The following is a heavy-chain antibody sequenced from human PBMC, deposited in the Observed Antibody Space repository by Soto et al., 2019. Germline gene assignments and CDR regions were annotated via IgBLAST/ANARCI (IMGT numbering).Heavy chain of an antibody. J-gene: IGHJ6*02. D-gene: IGHD2-15*01. CDR1: GGTFSSYA. V-gene: IGHV1-69*12. CDR2: IIPIFGTA. CDR3: ASIYCSGGSCYWAYYYYGMDV. Sequence: QVQLVQSGAEVKKPGSSVKVSCKASGGTFSSYAISWVRQAPGQGLEWMGGIIPIFGTANYAQMFQGRVTITADESTSTAYMELSSLRSEDTAVYYCASIYCSGGSCYWAYYYYGMDVWGQGTTVTVSS.